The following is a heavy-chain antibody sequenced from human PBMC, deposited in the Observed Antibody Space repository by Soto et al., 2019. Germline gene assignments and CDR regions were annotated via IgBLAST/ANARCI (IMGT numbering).Heavy chain of an antibody. CDR3: ARGLPNFSSFDS. CDR2: VSSDGSST. V-gene: IGHV3-74*01. J-gene: IGHJ4*02. Sequence: EVQLVESGGGLVQPGESLRLSCAASGFTFSNYWMHWIRQAPGKGLVWVSRVSSDGSSTVYASSVAGRLTISRDNATNTPYLQMSSLSDEDMAVYYCARGLPNFSSFDSWGQGTLVTVSS. CDR1: GFTFSNYW. D-gene: IGHD5-12*01.